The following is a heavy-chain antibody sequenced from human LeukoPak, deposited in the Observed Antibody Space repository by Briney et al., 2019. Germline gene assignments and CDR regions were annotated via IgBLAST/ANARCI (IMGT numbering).Heavy chain of an antibody. CDR2: INPNSGGT. V-gene: IGHV1-2*02. D-gene: IGHD6-19*01. CDR1: GYTFTGYY. J-gene: IGHJ4*02. Sequence: ASVKVSCKASGYTFTGYYMHWVRQAPGQGLEWMGWINPNSGGTNCTQKFQGRVTMTRDTSISTAYMELSRLRSDDTAVYYCARDRRQWLVPGDFDYWGQGTLVTVSS. CDR3: ARDRRQWLVPGDFDY.